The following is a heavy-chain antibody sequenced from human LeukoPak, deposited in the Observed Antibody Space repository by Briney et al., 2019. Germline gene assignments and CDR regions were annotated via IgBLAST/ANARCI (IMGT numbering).Heavy chain of an antibody. J-gene: IGHJ6*03. V-gene: IGHV3-53*01. CDR2: IYSDGTT. D-gene: IGHD3-10*01. CDR1: GFTVFSNY. CDR3: ARERSYYYYYMDV. Sequence: GGSLRLSCAASGFTVFSNYMSWVRQAPGKGLEWVSVIYSDGTTYYSDSVQGRFTISTDNSKNTVHLQMKSLRAEDTAVYFCARERSYYYYYMDVWGKGTTVTVSS.